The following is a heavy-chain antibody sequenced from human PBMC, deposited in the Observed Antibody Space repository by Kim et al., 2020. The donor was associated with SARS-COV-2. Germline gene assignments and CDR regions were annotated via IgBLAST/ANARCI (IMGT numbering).Heavy chain of an antibody. V-gene: IGHV4-39*01. D-gene: IGHD3-3*01. J-gene: IGHJ4*02. CDR3: ARLSEWVIISGTGYFDN. Sequence: LQSRVTISVDTSKNRFSLKLGSVTAADTAVYYCARLSEWVIISGTGYFDNWGQGTLVTVSS.